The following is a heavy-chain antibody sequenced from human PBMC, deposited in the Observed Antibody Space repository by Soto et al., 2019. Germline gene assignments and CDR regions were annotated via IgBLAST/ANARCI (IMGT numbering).Heavy chain of an antibody. CDR2: IYYCGST. V-gene: IGHV4-59*12. CDR1: GGSISRYY. Sequence: PSETLSLTCTVSGGSISRYYWSWMRQTAGKGLEWIGYIYYCGSTNYNPSLKSRVTISVDTSKNQFSLKLSSVTAADTAVYYCARDSRAFLRVFSATISFFYCMDLWRLWTTATV. J-gene: IGHJ6*02. CDR3: ARDSRAFLRVFSATISFFYCMDL. D-gene: IGHD3-3*01.